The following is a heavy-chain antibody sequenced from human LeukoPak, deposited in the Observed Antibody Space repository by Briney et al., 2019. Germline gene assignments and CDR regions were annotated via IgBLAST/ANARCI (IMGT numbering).Heavy chain of an antibody. J-gene: IGHJ5*02. Sequence: SETLSLTCAVYGGSFSGYYWSWIRQPPRKGLEWIGEINHSGSTNYNPSLKSRVTISVDTSKNQLSLKLSSVTAADTAVYYCARDREGSSWYMFFDPWGQGTLVTVSS. CDR2: INHSGST. CDR1: GGSFSGYY. CDR3: ARDREGSSWYMFFDP. V-gene: IGHV4-34*01. D-gene: IGHD6-13*01.